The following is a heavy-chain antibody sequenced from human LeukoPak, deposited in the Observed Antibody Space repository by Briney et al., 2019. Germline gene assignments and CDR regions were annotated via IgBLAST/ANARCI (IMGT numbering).Heavy chain of an antibody. CDR2: IKQDGSEK. Sequence: GGSLRLSCAAFGFTFSSYWMSWVRQAPGKGLEWVGNIKQDGSEKYYVDAVKGRFTISRDNAKNSLYLQMNRLRAEDTAEYYCSRQARTVLLWFGELAGDAFDIWGGGTIVTVSS. CDR3: SRQARTVLLWFGELAGDAFDI. V-gene: IGHV3-7*01. J-gene: IGHJ3*02. CDR1: GFTFSSYW. D-gene: IGHD3-10*01.